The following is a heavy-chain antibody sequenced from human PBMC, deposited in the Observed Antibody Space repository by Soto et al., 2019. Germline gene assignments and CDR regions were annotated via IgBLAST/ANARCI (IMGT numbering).Heavy chain of an antibody. CDR3: ARGWYYYDSSGYFY. CDR2: INPNSGGT. CDR1: GYTFTGYY. J-gene: IGHJ4*02. Sequence: GASVKVSCKASGYTFTGYYMHWVRQAPGQGLEWMGWINPNSGGTNYAQKFQGRVTMTRDTSISTAYMELSRLRSDDAAVYYCARGWYYYDSSGYFYWGQGTLVTVSS. V-gene: IGHV1-2*02. D-gene: IGHD3-22*01.